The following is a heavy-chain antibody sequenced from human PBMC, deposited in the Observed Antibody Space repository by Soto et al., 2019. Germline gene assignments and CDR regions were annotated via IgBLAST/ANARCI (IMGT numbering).Heavy chain of an antibody. CDR2: TASVFPSV. CDR1: VGAVNNYA. CDR3: AREMPSTAAAYFYYGLNV. Sequence: QVQLLQSGAEVKRPGSSVKVSCKASVGAVNNYAIYWVRQAPGQGLEWLGTTASVFPSVYYAPSFQGRLTITADGSTDTVYMMLTSLKSEDTAVYYCAREMPSTAAAYFYYGLNVWGQGTSVTVSS. D-gene: IGHD6-13*01. V-gene: IGHV1-69*18. J-gene: IGHJ6*02.